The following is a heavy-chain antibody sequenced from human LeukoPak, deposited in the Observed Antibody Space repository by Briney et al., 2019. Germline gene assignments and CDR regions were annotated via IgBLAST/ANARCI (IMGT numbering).Heavy chain of an antibody. CDR3: ASSSGSYPPAPFDY. CDR1: GFTFTRYG. CDR2: IRYDGSNK. V-gene: IGHV3-30*02. Sequence: AGGSLRLSCAASGFTFTRYGMHWVRQAPGKGLEWVAFIRYDGSNKYYADSVKGRFTISRDNSKSTLYLQMNSLRVEDTAVYYCASSSGSYPPAPFDYWGQGTLVTVSS. D-gene: IGHD3-10*01. J-gene: IGHJ4*02.